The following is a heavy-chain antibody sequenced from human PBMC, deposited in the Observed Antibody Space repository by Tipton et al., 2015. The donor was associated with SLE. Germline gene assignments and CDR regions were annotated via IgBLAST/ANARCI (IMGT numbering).Heavy chain of an antibody. Sequence: SLRLSCAASGFTFSSYSMNWVRQAPGKGLEWVSYISSSSSTIYYADSVKGRFTISRDNAKNSLYLQMNSLRAEDTAVYYCARSPGYSSGWYRAWYFALWGRGTLVTVSS. D-gene: IGHD6-19*01. CDR1: GFTFSSYS. CDR2: ISSSSSTI. V-gene: IGHV3-48*01. CDR3: ARSPGYSSGWYRAWYFAL. J-gene: IGHJ2*01.